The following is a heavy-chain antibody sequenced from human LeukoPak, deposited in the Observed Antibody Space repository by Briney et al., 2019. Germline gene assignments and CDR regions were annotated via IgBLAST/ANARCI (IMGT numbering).Heavy chain of an antibody. V-gene: IGHV3-21*01. Sequence: WVSLTLSCAASGFTFSSYNMDWIRQAQGIGLKWFSIIDSSSRYIYQADSVKGRFTISRDNAKSSVFLQMNSLRAEDTAVYYCARVGGNCTSTSCPPPDYWGQGTLVTVSS. D-gene: IGHD2-2*01. CDR2: IDSSSRYI. CDR3: ARVGGNCTSTSCPPPDY. CDR1: GFTFSSYN. J-gene: IGHJ4*02.